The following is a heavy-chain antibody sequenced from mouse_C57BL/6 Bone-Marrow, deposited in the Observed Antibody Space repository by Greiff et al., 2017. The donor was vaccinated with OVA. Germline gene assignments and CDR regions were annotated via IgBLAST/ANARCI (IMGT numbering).Heavy chain of an antibody. J-gene: IGHJ2*01. D-gene: IGHD2-4*01. CDR1: GYAFTNYL. CDR2: INPGSGGT. Sequence: QVQLQQPGAELVRPGTSVKVSCKASGYAFTNYLIEWVKQRPGQGLEWIGVINPGSGGTNYNEKFKGKATLTADKSSSTAYMQLSSLTSEDSAVYFCARSGYDYDNYWGQGTTLTVSS. CDR3: ARSGYDYDNY. V-gene: IGHV1-54*01.